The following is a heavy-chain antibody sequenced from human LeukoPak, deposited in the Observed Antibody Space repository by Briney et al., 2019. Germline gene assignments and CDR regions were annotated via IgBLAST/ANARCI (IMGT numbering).Heavy chain of an antibody. D-gene: IGHD2-2*01. V-gene: IGHV4-39*01. CDR2: IYYSGST. CDR1: GGSISSSSYY. J-gene: IGHJ4*02. CDR3: ARLAGCSSTSCYGSGFDY. Sequence: SETLSLTCTVSGGSISSSSYYWGWIRQAPGKGLEWIGSIYYSGSTYYNPSPKSRVTISVDTSKNQFSLKLSSVTAADTAVYYCARLAGCSSTSCYGSGFDYWGQGTLVTVSS.